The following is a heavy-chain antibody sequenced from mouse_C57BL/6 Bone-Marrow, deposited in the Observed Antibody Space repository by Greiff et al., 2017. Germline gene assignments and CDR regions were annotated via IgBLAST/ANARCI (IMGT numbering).Heavy chain of an antibody. CDR2: IWSGGIT. CDR1: GFSLSSYG. V-gene: IGHV2-2*01. Sequence: VQLQQSGPGLVQPSQSLSITCTVSGFSLSSYGVRWVRQSPGKGLEWLGVIWSGGITDYNAAFISRLTISRDISKSQVFFKMSSLHADDTAIYYCARKENPLGTMDYWGQGTSVTVSS. CDR3: ARKENPLGTMDY. J-gene: IGHJ4*01.